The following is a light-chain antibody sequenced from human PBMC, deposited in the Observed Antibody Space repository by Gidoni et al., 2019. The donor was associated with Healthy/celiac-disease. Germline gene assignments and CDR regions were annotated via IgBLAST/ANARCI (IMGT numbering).Light chain of an antibody. CDR1: QRVSSSY. J-gene: IGKJ1*01. Sequence: IVLTQSPGTLSLSPLERATLSCRASQRVSSSYVAWYQQKPGQAPKLLIYGASSRATGIPDRFSGSGSGTDFTLTISRLEPEDFAVYYCQGAFGHXTKVEIK. V-gene: IGKV3-20*01. CDR3: QGA. CDR2: GAS.